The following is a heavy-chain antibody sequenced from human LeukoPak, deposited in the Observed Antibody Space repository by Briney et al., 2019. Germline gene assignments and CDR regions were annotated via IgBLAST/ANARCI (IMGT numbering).Heavy chain of an antibody. CDR3: AKDSSYGSGSYYNHFDY. J-gene: IGHJ4*02. D-gene: IGHD3-10*01. CDR2: ISWNSGSI. Sequence: GGSLRLSCAASGFTFDDYAMHWVRQAPGKGLEWVSGISWNSGSIGYADSVKGRFTISRDNAKNSLYLQMNSLRAEDTALYYCAKDSSYGSGSYYNHFDYWGQGTLVTVSS. CDR1: GFTFDDYA. V-gene: IGHV3-9*01.